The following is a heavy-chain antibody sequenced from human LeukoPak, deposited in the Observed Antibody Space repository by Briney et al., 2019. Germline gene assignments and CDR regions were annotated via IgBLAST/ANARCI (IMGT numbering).Heavy chain of an antibody. CDR2: ISSSSNVI. J-gene: IGHJ4*02. D-gene: IGHD3-3*01. Sequence: GGSLRLSCAASGFTFNSYAFNWVHQAPGKGLEWVSYISSSSNVIYYTDSVKGRFTISRDNARNLLSLQMNSLRAEDTAVYYCARGDPIYDFWSGGDYWGQGSLVTVSS. CDR1: GFTFNSYA. V-gene: IGHV3-48*01. CDR3: ARGDPIYDFWSGGDY.